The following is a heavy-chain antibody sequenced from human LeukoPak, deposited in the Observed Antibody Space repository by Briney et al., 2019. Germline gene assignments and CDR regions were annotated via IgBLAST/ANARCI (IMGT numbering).Heavy chain of an antibody. V-gene: IGHV4-39*07. CDR2: IYYSGST. CDR3: ARLGVVRGVSSY. J-gene: IGHJ4*02. D-gene: IGHD3-10*01. CDR1: GGSISSSSYY. Sequence: SETLSLTCTVSGGSISSSSYYWGWIRQPPGKGLEWIGSIYYSGSTYYNPSLKSRVTISVDTSKNQFSLKLSSVTAADTAVYYCARLGVVRGVSSYWGQGTLVTVSS.